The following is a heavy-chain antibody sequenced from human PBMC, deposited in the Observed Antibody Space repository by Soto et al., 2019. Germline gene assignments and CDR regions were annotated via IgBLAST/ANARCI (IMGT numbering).Heavy chain of an antibody. J-gene: IGHJ4*02. V-gene: IGHV4-34*01. Sequence: SLTCAIYSWSFSGYYWSWIRQPPGKGLEWIGEISQSGNTNYSPSLKSRVSISIDTSKKQFSLNLASVSAADTAVYYCARAPKVSGSSQTRPDFWGQETLVTVSS. CDR2: ISQSGNT. D-gene: IGHD6-6*01. CDR3: ARAPKVSGSSQTRPDF. CDR1: SWSFSGYY.